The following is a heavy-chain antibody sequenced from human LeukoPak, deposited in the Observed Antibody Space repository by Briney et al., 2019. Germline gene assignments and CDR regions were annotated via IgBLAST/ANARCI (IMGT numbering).Heavy chain of an antibody. D-gene: IGHD3-10*01. V-gene: IGHV3-7*01. Sequence: GGSLRLSCAASGFTFSSYRMSWVRQAPGKGLEWVANIKQDGSEKYYVDSVKGRFTISRDNAKNSLYLQMNSLRAEDTAVYYCARVGDFYYFDYWGQGTLVTVSS. CDR3: ARVGDFYYFDY. CDR1: GFTFSSYR. J-gene: IGHJ4*02. CDR2: IKQDGSEK.